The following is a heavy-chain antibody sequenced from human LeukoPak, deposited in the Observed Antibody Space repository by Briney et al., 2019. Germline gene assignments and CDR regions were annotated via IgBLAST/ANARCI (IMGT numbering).Heavy chain of an antibody. CDR1: GGSISSSSYY. CDR3: AIEVDSIAAAGKPFDY. J-gene: IGHJ4*02. V-gene: IGHV4-39*02. Sequence: SETLSLTCTVSGGSISSSSYYWGWIRQPPGKGLEWIGSIYYSGSTYYNPSLKSRVTISVGTSKNQFSLKLSSVTAADTAVYYCAIEVDSIAAAGKPFDYWGQGTLVTVSS. CDR2: IYYSGST. D-gene: IGHD6-13*01.